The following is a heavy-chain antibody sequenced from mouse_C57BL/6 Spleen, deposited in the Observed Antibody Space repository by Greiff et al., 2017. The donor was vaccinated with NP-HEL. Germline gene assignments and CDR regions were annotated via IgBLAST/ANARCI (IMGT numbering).Heavy chain of an antibody. CDR3: ARDYGSSSLYYFDY. V-gene: IGHV5-17*01. CDR2: ISSGSSTI. J-gene: IGHJ2*01. Sequence: EVMLVESGGGLVKPGGSLKLSCAASGFTFSDYGMHWVRQAPEKGLEWVAYISSGSSTIYYADTVKGRFTISRDNAKNTLFLQMTSLRSEDTAMYYCARDYGSSSLYYFDYWGQGTTLTVSS. CDR1: GFTFSDYG. D-gene: IGHD1-1*01.